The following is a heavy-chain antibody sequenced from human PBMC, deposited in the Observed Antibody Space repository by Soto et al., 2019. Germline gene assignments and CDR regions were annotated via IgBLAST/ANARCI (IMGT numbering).Heavy chain of an antibody. D-gene: IGHD6-25*01. CDR2: ISYDGSNK. V-gene: IGHV3-30-3*01. CDR3: ARDWRGLGHYGMDV. Sequence: GGSLRLSCAASGFTFSSYAMHWVRQAPGKGLEWVAVISYDGSNKYYADSVKGRFTISRDNSKNTLYLQMNSLRAEDTAVYYCARDWRGLGHYGMDVWGQGTTVTVSS. CDR1: GFTFSSYA. J-gene: IGHJ6*02.